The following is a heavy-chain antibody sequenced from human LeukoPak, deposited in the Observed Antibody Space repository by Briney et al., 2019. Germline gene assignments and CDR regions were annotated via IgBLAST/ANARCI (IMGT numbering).Heavy chain of an antibody. J-gene: IGHJ6*03. CDR2: ISSSSSYI. V-gene: IGHV3-21*01. CDR1: GFTFSSYS. CDR3: ARVCITMVRGVGGYMDV. D-gene: IGHD3-10*01. Sequence: GGSLRLSCAASGFTFSSYSMNWVRQAPGKGLEWVSSISSSSSYIYYADSVKGRFTISRDNAKNSLYLQMNSLRAEDTAVYYCARVCITMVRGVGGYMDVRGKGTTVTISS.